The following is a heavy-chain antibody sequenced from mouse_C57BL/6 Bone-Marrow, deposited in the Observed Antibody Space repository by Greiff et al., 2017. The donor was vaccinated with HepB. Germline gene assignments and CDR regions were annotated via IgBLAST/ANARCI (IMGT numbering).Heavy chain of an antibody. CDR1: GFPITSGYY. CDR2: ITHSGET. Sequence: QVQLQQSGPGLVKPSQSLFLTCSITGFPITSGYYWIWIRQSPGKPLEWMGYITHSGETFYNPSLQSPISITRETSKNQFFLQLNSVTTEDTAMYYCAGAYGSPWYFDVWGTGTTVTVSS. CDR3: AGAYGSPWYFDV. D-gene: IGHD1-1*01. J-gene: IGHJ1*03. V-gene: IGHV12-3*01.